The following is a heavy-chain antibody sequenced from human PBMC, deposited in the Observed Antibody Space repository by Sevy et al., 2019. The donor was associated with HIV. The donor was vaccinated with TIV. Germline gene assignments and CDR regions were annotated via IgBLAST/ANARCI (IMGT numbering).Heavy chain of an antibody. V-gene: IGHV3-21*01. D-gene: IGHD3-10*01. Sequence: GESLKISCAASGFTFSSYSMNWVRQAPGKGLEWVSSISSSSYIYYADSVKGRFTISRDNAKNSLYLQMNSLRAEDTAVYYCARDPMVRGNMDVWGQGTTVTVSS. CDR3: ARDPMVRGNMDV. CDR2: ISSSSYI. J-gene: IGHJ6*02. CDR1: GFTFSSYS.